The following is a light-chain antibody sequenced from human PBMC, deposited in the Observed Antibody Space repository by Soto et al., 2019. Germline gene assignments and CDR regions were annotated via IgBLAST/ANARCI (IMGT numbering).Light chain of an antibody. Sequence: QAVVTQPPLASGTPGQRVTISCSGSSSNIGSNYVYWYQQLPGTAPKLLIYRNNQRPSGVPDRFSGSKSGTSASLAISGLRSEDEADYYCAAWDDSLSGYVVFGGGTKLTVL. CDR1: SSNIGSNY. CDR2: RNN. V-gene: IGLV1-47*01. J-gene: IGLJ2*01. CDR3: AAWDDSLSGYVV.